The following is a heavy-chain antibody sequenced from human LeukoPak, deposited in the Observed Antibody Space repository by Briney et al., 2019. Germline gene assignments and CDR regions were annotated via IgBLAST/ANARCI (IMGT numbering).Heavy chain of an antibody. CDR1: VFTFSSYS. CDR3: ASNYYDSSGYYAFDY. Sequence: GGSLRLSCAPSVFTFSSYSMNWVRQAPGKGLEWGSCISSSSRYIYYADSGKGRFTISRDNAKNSLYLQMNSLRAEDTAVYYCASNYYDSSGYYAFDYWGQGTLVTVSS. CDR2: ISSSSRYI. D-gene: IGHD3-22*01. J-gene: IGHJ4*02. V-gene: IGHV3-21*01.